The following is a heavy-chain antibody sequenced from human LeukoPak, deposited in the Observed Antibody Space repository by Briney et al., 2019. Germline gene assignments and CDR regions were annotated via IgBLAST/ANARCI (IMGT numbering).Heavy chain of an antibody. CDR3: ARASRLSTSKYYYYGMDV. CDR2: IYPGDSDT. Sequence: GESLKISCKGSGYSFTSYWIGWVRQMPGKGLEWMGIIYPGDSDTRYSPSFQGQVTISADKSISTAYLQCSSLKASDTAMYYCARASRLSTSKYYYYGMDVWGKGTTVTVSS. V-gene: IGHV5-51*01. J-gene: IGHJ6*04. D-gene: IGHD2-2*01. CDR1: GYSFTSYW.